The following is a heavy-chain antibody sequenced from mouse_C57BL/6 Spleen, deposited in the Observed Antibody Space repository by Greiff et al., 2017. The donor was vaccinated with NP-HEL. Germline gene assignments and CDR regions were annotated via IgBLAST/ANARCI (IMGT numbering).Heavy chain of an antibody. D-gene: IGHD1-1*01. CDR2: IDPEDGDT. CDR1: GFNIKDYY. J-gene: IGHJ4*01. Sequence: DVKLQESGAELVRPGASVKLSCTASGFNIKDYYMHWVKQRPEQGLEWIGRIDPEDGDTEYAPKFQGKATMTADTSSNTAYLQLSSLTSEDTAVYYGTDGSSFYYYAMDYWGQGTSVTVSS. CDR3: TDGSSFYYYAMDY. V-gene: IGHV14-1*01.